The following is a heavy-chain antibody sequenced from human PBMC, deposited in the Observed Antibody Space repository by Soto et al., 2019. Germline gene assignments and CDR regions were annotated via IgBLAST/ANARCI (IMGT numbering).Heavy chain of an antibody. CDR3: TTEDPVPMTTVTTNFDY. CDR1: GFSFSYTF. J-gene: IGHJ4*02. CDR2: INAKNDGGTT. D-gene: IGHD4-17*01. Sequence: PGGSLRLSCATSGFSFSYTFMNWVRQAPGKGLEWVGRINAKNDGGTTDYAAPVKGRFTISRDDSKNTLYLQMNSLKTEDTAVYYCTTEDPVPMTTVTTNFDYWGQGTLVTVSS. V-gene: IGHV3-15*07.